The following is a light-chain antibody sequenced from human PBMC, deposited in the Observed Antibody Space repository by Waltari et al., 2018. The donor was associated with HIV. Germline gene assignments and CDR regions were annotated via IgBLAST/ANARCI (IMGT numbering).Light chain of an antibody. J-gene: IGLJ2*01. CDR1: TPDIGGYNY. CDR2: GVS. Sequence: QSALTQPASVSGSPGQSITISCHGTTPDIGGYNYVPWYQRHPAKAPKLIIFGVSNRPSGISSRFSGSKSGNTASLTISGLQAEDEADYYCCSYTKLTTHYVLFGGGTKLTVL. CDR3: CSYTKLTTHYVL. V-gene: IGLV2-14*03.